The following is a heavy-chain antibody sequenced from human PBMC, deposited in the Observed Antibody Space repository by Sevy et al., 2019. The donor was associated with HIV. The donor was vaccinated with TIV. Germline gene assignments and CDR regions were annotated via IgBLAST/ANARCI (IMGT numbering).Heavy chain of an antibody. J-gene: IGHJ5*02. CDR3: ATDGAPRSTSHPPWFDP. D-gene: IGHD2-2*01. CDR2: FDPEDGET. Sequence: ASVKVSCKVSGYTLTELSMHWVRQAPGKELEWMGGFDPEDGETIYAQKFQGRVTMTEATSTDTAYMELSSLSSEDTAVYYCATDGAPRSTSHPPWFDPWGQGTLVTVSS. V-gene: IGHV1-24*01. CDR1: GYTLTELS.